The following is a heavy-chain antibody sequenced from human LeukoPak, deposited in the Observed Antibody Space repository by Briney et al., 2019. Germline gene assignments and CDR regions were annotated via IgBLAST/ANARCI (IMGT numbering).Heavy chain of an antibody. J-gene: IGHJ4*02. CDR3: ARGSQGSIFDY. Sequence: PGGSLRLSCAASGFTFSSYWMHWFRQAPGKGLVWVSRINSDGRSTTYADSVKGRFTISKDNAKNTLYLQMNSLRAEDTAVYYCARGSQGSIFDYWGQGTLVTVSS. CDR2: INSDGRST. CDR1: GFTFSSYW. V-gene: IGHV3-74*01.